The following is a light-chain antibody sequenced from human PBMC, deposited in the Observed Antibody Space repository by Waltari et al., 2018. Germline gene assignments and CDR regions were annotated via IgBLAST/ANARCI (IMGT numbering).Light chain of an antibody. V-gene: IGKV2-28*01. CDR1: QSLLHNNGYNY. Sequence: DIVMTQSQLSLPVTPGEPASISCRSSQSLLHNNGYNYLNWYLQKPGQSPQLLIYLGSHRASGVPDRFSGSGSGTDFTLKISRVEAEDVGVYYYMQALQTPFAFGPGTKVDIK. CDR2: LGS. J-gene: IGKJ3*01. CDR3: MQALQTPFA.